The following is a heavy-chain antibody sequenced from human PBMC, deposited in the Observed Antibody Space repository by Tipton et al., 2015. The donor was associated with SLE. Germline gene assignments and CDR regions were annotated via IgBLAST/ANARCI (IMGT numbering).Heavy chain of an antibody. Sequence: TLSLTCAVYGGSFSGYYWTWIRQPPGKGLEWIGEINHSGSTNYNPSLKSRVTISVDTSKNQFSLKLSSLTAADTAVYHCASAYYDSSGYYGDYWGQGTLVTVSS. CDR3: ASAYYDSSGYYGDY. CDR1: GGSFSGYY. J-gene: IGHJ4*02. D-gene: IGHD3-22*01. CDR2: INHSGST. V-gene: IGHV4-34*01.